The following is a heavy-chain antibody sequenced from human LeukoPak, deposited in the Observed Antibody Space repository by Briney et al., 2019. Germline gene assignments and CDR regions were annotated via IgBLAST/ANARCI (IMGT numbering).Heavy chain of an antibody. J-gene: IGHJ4*01. CDR1: GGSISAYY. V-gene: IGHV4-59*01. CDR2: IYNSGSA. D-gene: IGHD6-13*01. Sequence: SETLSLTCTVSGGSISAYYWSWIRQPPGKGLEWIGYIYNSGSANYNPSLQSRVTILIDTSKKQFSLKVSSVTAADTAVYYCAREAAVGTGGFDYCGHGTLVTVSS. CDR3: AREAAVGTGGFDY.